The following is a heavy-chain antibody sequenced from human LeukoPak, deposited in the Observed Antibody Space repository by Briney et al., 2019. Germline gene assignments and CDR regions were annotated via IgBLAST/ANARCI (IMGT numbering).Heavy chain of an antibody. CDR1: GFTFSSYA. D-gene: IGHD2-2*02. CDR3: AKDLYCSSTSCYTLGY. V-gene: IGHV3-23*01. J-gene: IGHJ4*02. Sequence: GGSLRLSCAASGFTFSSYAMSWVRQAPGKGLEWVSAISGSGGSTYYADSVKGRFTISRDNSKNTLYLQVNSLRAEDTAVYYCAKDLYCSSTSCYTLGYWGQGTLVTVSS. CDR2: ISGSGGST.